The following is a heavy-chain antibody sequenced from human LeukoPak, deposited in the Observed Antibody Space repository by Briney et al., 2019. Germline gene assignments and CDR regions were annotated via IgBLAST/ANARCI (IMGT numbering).Heavy chain of an antibody. J-gene: IGHJ3*02. V-gene: IGHV3-30*18. CDR3: AKGTSGSYSLDAFDI. Sequence: SGGSLRLSCAASGFTFSSYGMHWVRQAPGKGLEWVAVISYDGSNKYYADSVKGRFTISRDNAKNSLYLQMNSLRPEDMAFYYCAKGTSGSYSLDAFDIWGQGTLVTVSS. CDR1: GFTFSSYG. D-gene: IGHD1-26*01. CDR2: ISYDGSNK.